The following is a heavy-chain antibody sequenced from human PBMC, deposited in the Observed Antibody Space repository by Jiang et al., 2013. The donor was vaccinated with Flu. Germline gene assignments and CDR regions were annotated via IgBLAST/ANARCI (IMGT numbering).Heavy chain of an antibody. CDR3: AKACSGGSCFSGKGNWFDP. D-gene: IGHD2-15*01. V-gene: IGHV1-18*01. CDR1: GYTFTSYG. CDR2: ISAYNGDT. Sequence: GAEVKKPGASVKVSCKASGYTFTSYGISWVRQAPGQGLEWMGWISAYNGDTKYAQNLQGRLAMTTDTSTYTAYMELTSLTSDDTAVYYCAKACSGGSCFSGKGNWFDPWGPGNPGHRLL. J-gene: IGHJ5*02.